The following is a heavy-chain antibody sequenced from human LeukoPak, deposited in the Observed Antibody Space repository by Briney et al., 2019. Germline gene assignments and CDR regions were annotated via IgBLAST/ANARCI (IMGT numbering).Heavy chain of an antibody. Sequence: GGFLRLSCTTSGFTSSRYSMNWVRQAPGKGLEWISYISSSSSNIQYADSVKGRFTISRDNARNSLYLQMNNLRAEDTAVYHCARGDGDDNWLIDYWGQGTLVTVSS. CDR3: ARGDGDDNWLIDY. J-gene: IGHJ4*02. D-gene: IGHD1-1*01. CDR1: GFTSSRYS. CDR2: ISSSSSNI. V-gene: IGHV3-48*04.